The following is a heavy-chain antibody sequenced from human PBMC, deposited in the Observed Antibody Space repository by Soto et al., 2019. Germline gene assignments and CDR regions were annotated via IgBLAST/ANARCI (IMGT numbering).Heavy chain of an antibody. Sequence: GESLKISCKGSGYSFTNYWIGWVRQMPGKGLEWMGIIYPGDSHAIYSPSFQGQVTMSADKSISTAYLQWSSLKASDIAMYYCARPYSGGPNDPFDVWGQGTMVTVSS. V-gene: IGHV5-51*01. D-gene: IGHD1-26*01. CDR3: ARPYSGGPNDPFDV. J-gene: IGHJ3*01. CDR1: GYSFTNYW. CDR2: IYPGDSHA.